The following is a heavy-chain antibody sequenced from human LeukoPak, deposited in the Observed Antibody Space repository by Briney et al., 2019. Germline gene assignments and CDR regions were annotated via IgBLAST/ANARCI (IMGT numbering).Heavy chain of an antibody. Sequence: GGSLRLSCAASGFTVRSNYMSWVRQAPGKGLEWVSYISRSSSTIYYADSVKGRFTISRDNAKNSLYLQMNSLRAEDTAVYYCARRVIVVGLDYWGQGTLVTVSS. V-gene: IGHV3-48*04. CDR3: ARRVIVVGLDY. J-gene: IGHJ4*02. D-gene: IGHD3-22*01. CDR2: ISRSSSTI. CDR1: GFTVRSNY.